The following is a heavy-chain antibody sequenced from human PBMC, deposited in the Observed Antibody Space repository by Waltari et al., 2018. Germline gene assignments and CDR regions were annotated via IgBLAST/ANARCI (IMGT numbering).Heavy chain of an antibody. V-gene: IGHV3-33*01. CDR1: GFTFSSYG. Sequence: QVQLVESGGGVVQPGRSLRLSCAASGFTFSSYGMHWVRQAPGKGLEWVAVIWYDGSNKYDADSVKGRFTISRDNSKNTLYLQMNSLRAEDTAVYYCARSVDFWSGYLYYWGQGTLVTVSS. J-gene: IGHJ4*02. D-gene: IGHD3-3*01. CDR3: ARSVDFWSGYLYY. CDR2: IWYDGSNK.